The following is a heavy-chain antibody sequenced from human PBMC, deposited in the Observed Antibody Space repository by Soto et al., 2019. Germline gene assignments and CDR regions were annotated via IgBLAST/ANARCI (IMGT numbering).Heavy chain of an antibody. Sequence: GGSLRLSCAASGFTFSSYAMSWVRQAPGKGLEWVSAISGSGGSTYYADSVKGRFTISRDNSKNTLYLQMNSLRAEDAVVYYCEKSRANLLGIFAFDIWGQGTMVTVSS. CDR1: GFTFSSYA. J-gene: IGHJ3*02. CDR3: EKSRANLLGIFAFDI. V-gene: IGHV3-23*01. D-gene: IGHD7-27*01. CDR2: ISGSGGST.